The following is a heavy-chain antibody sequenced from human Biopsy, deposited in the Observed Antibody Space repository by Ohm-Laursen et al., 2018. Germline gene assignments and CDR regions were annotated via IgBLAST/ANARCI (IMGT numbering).Heavy chain of an antibody. CDR2: ITTDNGRI. V-gene: IGHV3-21*04. CDR3: ARHLRYNDY. J-gene: IGHJ4*02. Sequence: SLRLSCAAAGFSFTSYTMNWVRQVPGKGLEWVSSITTDNGRIFYADSVRGRFTISRDNSKNTLYLQMNSLRAEDTAEYYCARHLRYNDYWGQGTLVTVSS. D-gene: IGHD3-9*01. CDR1: GFSFTSYT.